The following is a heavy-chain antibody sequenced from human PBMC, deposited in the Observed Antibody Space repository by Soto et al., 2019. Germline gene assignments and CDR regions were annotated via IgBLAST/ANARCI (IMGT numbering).Heavy chain of an antibody. J-gene: IGHJ4*02. Sequence: SETLSLTCTVSGGSISSYYWSWIRQPPGKGLEWIGYIYYSGSTNYNPSLKSRVTISVDTPKNQFSLKLSSVTAADTAVYYCARGVVGATRYFDYWGQGTLVTVSS. V-gene: IGHV4-59*01. CDR3: ARGVVGATRYFDY. CDR2: IYYSGST. D-gene: IGHD1-26*01. CDR1: GGSISSYY.